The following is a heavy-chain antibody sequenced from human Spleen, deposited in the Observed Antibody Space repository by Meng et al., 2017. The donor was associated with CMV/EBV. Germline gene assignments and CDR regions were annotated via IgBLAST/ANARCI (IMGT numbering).Heavy chain of an antibody. CDR1: GFTFSSYA. J-gene: IGHJ4*02. D-gene: IGHD5-24*01. CDR3: ARDGWLQSYYFDF. V-gene: IGHV3-23*01. CDR2: FSGSGRST. Sequence: GESLKISCAASGFTFSSYAMSWVRQAPGQGLEWVSGFSGSGRSTYYADSVKGRFTISRDNSKNTLYLQMNSLRLEDTAIYFCARDGWLQSYYFDFWGQGTLVTVSS.